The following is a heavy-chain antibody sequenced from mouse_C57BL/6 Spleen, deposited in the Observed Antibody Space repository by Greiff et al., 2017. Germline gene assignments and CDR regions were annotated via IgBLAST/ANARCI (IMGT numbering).Heavy chain of an antibody. CDR3: ANSYTTVVAPSFNY. J-gene: IGHJ2*01. Sequence: VQLQQSGPVLVKPGASVKMSCKASGYTFTDYYMNWVKQSHGKSLEWIGVINPYNGGTSYNQKFKGKATLTVDKSSSTAYMELNSLTSEDSAVYYCANSYTTVVAPSFNYWGQGTTLTVSS. V-gene: IGHV1-19*01. CDR1: GYTFTDYY. CDR2: INPYNGGT. D-gene: IGHD1-1*01.